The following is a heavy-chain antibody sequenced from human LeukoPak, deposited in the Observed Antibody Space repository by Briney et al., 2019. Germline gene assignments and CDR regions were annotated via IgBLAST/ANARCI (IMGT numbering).Heavy chain of an antibody. V-gene: IGHV4-34*01. CDR1: GGSFSGYY. J-gene: IGHJ4*02. D-gene: IGHD1-7*01. CDR3: ARDGETGTTGFDY. CDR2: INHSGST. Sequence: SETLSLTCAVYGGSFSGYYWSWIRQPPGKGLEWIGEINHSGSTNYNPSLKSRVTISVDTSKNQFSLKLSSVTAADTAVYYCARDGETGTTGFDYWGQGTLVTVSS.